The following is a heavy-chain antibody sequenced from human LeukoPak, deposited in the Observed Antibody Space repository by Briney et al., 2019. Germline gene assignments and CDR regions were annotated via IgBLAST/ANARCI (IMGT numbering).Heavy chain of an antibody. CDR3: ARERALGYYYDSS. J-gene: IGHJ4*02. Sequence: GGPLRLSCAASGFTFSSYSMNWVRQAPGKGLEWVSSISSSSSYIYYADSVKGRFTISRDNAKNSLYLQMNSLRAEDTAVYYCARERALGYYYDSSWGQGTLVTVSS. V-gene: IGHV3-21*01. CDR1: GFTFSSYS. CDR2: ISSSSSYI. D-gene: IGHD3-22*01.